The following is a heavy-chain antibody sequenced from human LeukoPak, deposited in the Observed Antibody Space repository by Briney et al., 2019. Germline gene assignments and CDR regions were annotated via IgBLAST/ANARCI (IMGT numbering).Heavy chain of an antibody. CDR2: ISSSSSYI. J-gene: IGHJ4*02. D-gene: IGHD3-10*01. CDR3: AKDRFYGSGSFVGPSDH. Sequence: PGGPLRLSCAASGFTFSSYSMTWVRQAPGKGLEWVSSISSSSSYIYYADSVKGRFTISRDNAKNSLYLQMNSLRAEDTAVYYCAKDRFYGSGSFVGPSDHWGQGTLVTVSS. CDR1: GFTFSSYS. V-gene: IGHV3-21*04.